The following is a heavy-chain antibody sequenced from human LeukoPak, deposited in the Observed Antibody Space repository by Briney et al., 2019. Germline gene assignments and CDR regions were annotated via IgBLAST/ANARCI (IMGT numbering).Heavy chain of an antibody. CDR2: IYWDDYK. CDR3: AHSLRIAVAGPPGVFDY. V-gene: IGHV2-5*02. CDR1: GFSLSTSGVG. D-gene: IGHD6-19*01. J-gene: IGHJ4*02. Sequence: SGPTLVNPTQTLTLTCTFSGFSLSTSGVGVGWIRQPPGKALEWLALIYWDDYKRYSPSLKSRLTITKDTSKNQVVLTMTNMDPVDTATYYCAHSLRIAVAGPPGVFDYWGQGTLVTVSS.